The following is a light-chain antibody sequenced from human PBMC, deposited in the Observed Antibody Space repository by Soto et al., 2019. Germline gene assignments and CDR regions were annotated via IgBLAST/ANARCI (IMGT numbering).Light chain of an antibody. CDR2: AAS. J-gene: IGKJ4*01. CDR1: ENIFKY. Sequence: DIQMIQSPATLSASVGDRITITCRASENIFKYVAWYQQTSGSAQNHLIYAASDLESGVPSRFSGSGSGTEFSLTIDNLQPNDSATYYCQHYNTRSIAFGGGTKVDVK. CDR3: QHYNTRSIA. V-gene: IGKV1-5*01.